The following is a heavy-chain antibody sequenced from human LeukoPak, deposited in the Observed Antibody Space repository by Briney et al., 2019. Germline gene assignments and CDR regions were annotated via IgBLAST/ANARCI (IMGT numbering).Heavy chain of an antibody. CDR2: IRYDGSNK. J-gene: IGHJ4*02. CDR3: AKAGTTTIFGVVLYYFDY. V-gene: IGHV3-30*02. CDR1: GFTFSSYG. Sequence: GGSLRLSCAASGFTFSSYGMHWVRQAPGKGLEWVVFIRYDGSNKYYADSVKGRFTISRDNSKNTLYLQMNSLRAEDTAVYYCAKAGTTTIFGVVLYYFDYWGQGTHVTVSS. D-gene: IGHD3-3*01.